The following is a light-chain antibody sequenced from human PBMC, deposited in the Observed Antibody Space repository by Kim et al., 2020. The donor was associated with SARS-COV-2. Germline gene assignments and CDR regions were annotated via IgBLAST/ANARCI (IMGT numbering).Light chain of an antibody. CDR1: RDISNY. CDR2: DAA. V-gene: IGKV1-33*01. CDR3: QQYEDLPYT. Sequence: DIQMTQSPSSLSASVGHGVNITCQASRDISNYLNWYQQKPGRAPNLLIYDAANLHTGVSSRFSGSGSGTEFTFTINSLQPDDIATYFCQQYEDLPYTFGQGTKLEIK. J-gene: IGKJ2*01.